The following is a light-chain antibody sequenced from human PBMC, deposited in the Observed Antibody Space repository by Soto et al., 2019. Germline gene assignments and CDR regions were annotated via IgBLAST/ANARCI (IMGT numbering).Light chain of an antibody. V-gene: IGKV3-15*01. J-gene: IGKJ1*01. CDR1: QSVSTN. Sequence: ITHSPSTLSVYPGERAGLSCRASQSVSTNLAWYQQKPGQPPRLLIYFASTRATAVPARFTAGGSGTEFTLTISSLQSDDLAVYYCQQYDKWPRTFGQGTKVDIK. CDR3: QQYDKWPRT. CDR2: FAS.